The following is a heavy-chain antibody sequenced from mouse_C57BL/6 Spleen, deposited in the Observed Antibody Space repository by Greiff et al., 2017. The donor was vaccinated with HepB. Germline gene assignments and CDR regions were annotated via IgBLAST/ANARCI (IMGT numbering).Heavy chain of an antibody. V-gene: IGHV1-64*01. CDR2: IHPNSGST. CDR1: GYTFTSYW. CDR3: ARRGYSNGYFDV. J-gene: IGHJ1*03. Sequence: QVQLQQPGAELVKPGASVKLSCKASGYTFTSYWMHWVKQRPGQGLEWIGMIHPNSGSTNYNEKFKSKATLTVDKSSSTAYMQHSSLTSEDSAVYYWARRGYSNGYFDVWGTGTTVTVSS. D-gene: IGHD2-5*01.